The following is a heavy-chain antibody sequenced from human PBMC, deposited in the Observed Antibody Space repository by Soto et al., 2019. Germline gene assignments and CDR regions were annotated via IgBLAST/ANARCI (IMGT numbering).Heavy chain of an antibody. V-gene: IGHV1-69*02. Sequence: SVKVSCKASGGTFSSYTISWVRQAPGQGLEWMGRIIPILGIANYAQKFQGRVTITADKSTSTAYMELSSLRSEDTAVYYCARGDSSGYYLDYWGQGTLVTVSS. CDR3: ARGDSSGYYLDY. CDR1: GGTFSSYT. J-gene: IGHJ4*02. CDR2: IIPILGIA. D-gene: IGHD3-22*01.